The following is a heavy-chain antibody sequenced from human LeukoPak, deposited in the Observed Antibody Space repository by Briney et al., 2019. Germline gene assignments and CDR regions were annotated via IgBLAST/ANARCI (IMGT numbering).Heavy chain of an antibody. J-gene: IGHJ3*02. CDR3: ARGDHVRIYAESAFDI. Sequence: ASVKVSCKASGYTFTSYHMHWVRQAPGQGLEWMGIINPSGGTTNYAQKFRGRVTMTRDTSTSTVYMQLSSLRSEDTAVYYCARGDHVRIYAESAFDIWGQGTMVSVSS. D-gene: IGHD5/OR15-5a*01. CDR1: GYTFTSYH. V-gene: IGHV1-46*01. CDR2: INPSGGTT.